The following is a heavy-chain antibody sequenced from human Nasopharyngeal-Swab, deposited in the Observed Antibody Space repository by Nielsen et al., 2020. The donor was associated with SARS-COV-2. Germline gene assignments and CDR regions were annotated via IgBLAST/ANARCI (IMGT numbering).Heavy chain of an antibody. J-gene: IGHJ4*02. CDR2: ISASGAGT. V-gene: IGHV3-23*01. Sequence: GGSLRLSCAASGFTFSGYALSWVRQAPGKGLEWVSAISASGAGTYFADSVKGRFTISRDNSKNTLYLQMNSLRAEDTAVYYCARDRVPYSSGSAFDYWGQGTLVTVSS. CDR3: ARDRVPYSSGSAFDY. D-gene: IGHD6-19*01. CDR1: GFTFSGYA.